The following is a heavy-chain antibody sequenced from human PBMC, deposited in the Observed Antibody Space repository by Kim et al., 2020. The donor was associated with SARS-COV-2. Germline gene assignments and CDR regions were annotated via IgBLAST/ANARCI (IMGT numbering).Heavy chain of an antibody. Sequence: STPPLKSRVTISVDTSKDQFSLKQSSVTAADTAVYYCARHVSGSSWFDCWGQGTLVTVSS. V-gene: IGHV4-30-2*03. J-gene: IGHJ4*02. D-gene: IGHD6-13*01. CDR3: ARHVSGSSWFDC.